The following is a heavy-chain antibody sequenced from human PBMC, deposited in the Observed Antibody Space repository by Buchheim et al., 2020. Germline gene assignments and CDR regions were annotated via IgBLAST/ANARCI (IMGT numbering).Heavy chain of an antibody. CDR1: GGSFSGYY. CDR3: ARGYGYSSLMGY. V-gene: IGHV4-34*01. CDR2: INHSGST. J-gene: IGHJ4*02. Sequence: QVQLQQWGAGLLKPSETLSLTCAVYGGSFSGYYWSWIRQPPGKGLEWIGEINHSGSTNYNPSLKSRVPISVDTSKNQFSLKLSAVTAADTAVYYCARGYGYSSLMGYWGQGTL. D-gene: IGHD6-13*01.